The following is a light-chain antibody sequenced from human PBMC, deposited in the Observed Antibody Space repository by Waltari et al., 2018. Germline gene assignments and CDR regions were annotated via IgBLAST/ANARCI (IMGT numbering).Light chain of an antibody. CDR2: GAS. CDR3: HQYGSSPGT. V-gene: IGKV3-20*01. J-gene: IGKJ2*02. Sequence: ETVLTQSPGTLSLSPGEGATLSCRASQSVSSSYLAWYQQKPGQAPRLLIYGASSRATGIPDMFSGSGSGTDFTLTIIRLETEDFAVYYCHQYGSSPGTFGQGTKLEIK. CDR1: QSVSSSY.